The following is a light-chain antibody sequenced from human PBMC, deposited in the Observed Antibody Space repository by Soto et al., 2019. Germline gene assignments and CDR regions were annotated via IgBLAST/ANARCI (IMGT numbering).Light chain of an antibody. J-gene: IGLJ3*02. CDR1: SSDVGSYNY. CDR2: DVS. V-gene: IGLV2-8*01. CDR3: TSYEGNNNVV. Sequence: QSALTQPPSASGSPGQSVTISCTRISSDVGSYNYLSWYQQHPGKAPKLIIYDVSERPSGVPDRFSGSKTGNTASLTVSGLQAEDEADYYCTSYEGNNNVVFGGGTQLTV.